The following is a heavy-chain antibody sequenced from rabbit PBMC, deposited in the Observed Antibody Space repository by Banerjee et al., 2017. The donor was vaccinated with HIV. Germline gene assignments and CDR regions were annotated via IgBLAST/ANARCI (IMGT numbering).Heavy chain of an antibody. V-gene: IGHV1S43*01. CDR1: GFSFSSGYD. D-gene: IGHD6-1*01. CDR3: ARDSYGYAGYAAFNL. Sequence: QSLEESGGDLVQPEGSLTLTCKASGFSFSSGYDMCWVRQAPGKGLELIACIYTSSGSTWYASWVNGRFTISRSTSLNTVDLKMTSLTAADTATYFCARDSYGYAGYAAFNLWAQGPWSPS. J-gene: IGHJ4*01. CDR2: IYTSSGST.